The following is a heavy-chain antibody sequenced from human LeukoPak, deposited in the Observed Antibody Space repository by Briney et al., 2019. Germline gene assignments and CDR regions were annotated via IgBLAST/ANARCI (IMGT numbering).Heavy chain of an antibody. D-gene: IGHD5-24*01. Sequence: SETLSLTCAVSGYSISSGYYWGWIRQPPGKGLEWIGSIYHSGSTYYNPSLKSRVTISVDTSKNQFSLKLSSVTAADTAVYYCAGHVGAREMATILGWFDPWGQGTLVTVSS. CDR3: AGHVGAREMATILGWFDP. CDR1: GYSISSGYY. CDR2: IYHSGST. J-gene: IGHJ5*02. V-gene: IGHV4-38-2*01.